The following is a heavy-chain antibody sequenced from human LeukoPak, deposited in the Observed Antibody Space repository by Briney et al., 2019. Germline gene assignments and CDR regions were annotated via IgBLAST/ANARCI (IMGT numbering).Heavy chain of an antibody. D-gene: IGHD3-10*01. V-gene: IGHV3-20*01. Sequence: GGSLRLSCAASGFTFDDYGMSWVRQAPGKGLEWVSGINGNGVSTGYGDSMKGRFTISRDNAKTSLYLQMNSLRVEDTALYHCARNYHGSGSTAFDIWGQGTMVTVSS. J-gene: IGHJ3*02. CDR1: GFTFDDYG. CDR2: INGNGVST. CDR3: ARNYHGSGSTAFDI.